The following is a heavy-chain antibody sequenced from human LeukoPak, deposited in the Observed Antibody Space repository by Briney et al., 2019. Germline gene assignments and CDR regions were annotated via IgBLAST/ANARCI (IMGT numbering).Heavy chain of an antibody. J-gene: IGHJ5*02. CDR3: ARAYSSPNWFDP. V-gene: IGHV3-21*01. CDR2: ISSSSSYI. Sequence: GGSLRLSCAASGFTFSSYSMNWVRQAPGKGLEWVSSISSSSSYIYYADSVKGRFTISRDNAKNSLYLQMNSLGAEDTAVYYCARAYSSPNWFDPWGQGTLVTVSS. D-gene: IGHD6-13*01. CDR1: GFTFSSYS.